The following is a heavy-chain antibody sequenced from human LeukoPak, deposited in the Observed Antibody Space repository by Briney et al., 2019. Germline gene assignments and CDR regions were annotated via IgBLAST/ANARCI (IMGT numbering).Heavy chain of an antibody. D-gene: IGHD3-10*01. Sequence: SGGSLRLSCAASGFTFSSYSMNWVRQAPGKGLEWVSYISSSSSTIYYADSVKGRFTISRDNAKNSLYLQMNSLRDEDTAVYYCARGPGTLWFGEVKNAFDIWGQGTMVTVSS. CDR3: ARGPGTLWFGEVKNAFDI. CDR1: GFTFSSYS. V-gene: IGHV3-48*02. J-gene: IGHJ3*02. CDR2: ISSSSSTI.